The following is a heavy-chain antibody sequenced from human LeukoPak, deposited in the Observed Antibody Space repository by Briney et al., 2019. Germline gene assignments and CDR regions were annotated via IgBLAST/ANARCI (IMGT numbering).Heavy chain of an antibody. CDR2: IGGRGGSS. J-gene: IGHJ4*02. CDR1: GFTFSSYA. Sequence: GGSLRLSCEASGFTFSSYAMSWVRQAPGKGLEWVSAIGGRGGSSYYADSVKGRFTISRDNSKNTLYLQMNSLRAEDTAVYYCAKDVSKAVTGHFNYWGQGTLVTVSS. CDR3: AKDVSKAVTGHFNY. D-gene: IGHD6-19*01. V-gene: IGHV3-23*01.